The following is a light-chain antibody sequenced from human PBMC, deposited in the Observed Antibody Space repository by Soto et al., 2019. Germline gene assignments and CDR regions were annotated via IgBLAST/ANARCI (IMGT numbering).Light chain of an antibody. J-gene: IGLJ1*01. CDR3: QSYDDSLSGHYV. CDR1: SSNIGSTYD. Sequence: QSVLTQPPSVSGAPGQRVTISCNGSSSNIGSTYDVQWYQQLPGTAPKLLIHGNTDRPSGVPDRFSGSKSGTSASLAITGLQADDEADYYCQSYDDSLSGHYVFGTGTKVTVL. CDR2: GNT. V-gene: IGLV1-40*01.